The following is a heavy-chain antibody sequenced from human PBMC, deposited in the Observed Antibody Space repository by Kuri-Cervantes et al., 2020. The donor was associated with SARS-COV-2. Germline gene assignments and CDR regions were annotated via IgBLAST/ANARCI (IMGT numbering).Heavy chain of an antibody. CDR1: GGTFSSYA. D-gene: IGHD1-26*01. V-gene: IGHV1-24*01. J-gene: IGHJ4*02. Sequence: ASVKVSCKASGGTFSSYAISWVRQAPGQGLEWMGGFDPEDGETIYAQKFQGRVTMTEDTSTDTAYMELSSLRSEDTAVYYCATDLAGIVAYHFDYWGQGTLVTVSS. CDR2: FDPEDGET. CDR3: ATDLAGIVAYHFDY.